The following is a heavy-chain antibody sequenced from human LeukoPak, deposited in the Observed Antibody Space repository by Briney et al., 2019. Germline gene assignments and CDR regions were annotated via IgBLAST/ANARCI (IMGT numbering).Heavy chain of an antibody. CDR1: GFTFTDYS. V-gene: IGHV3-48*02. CDR2: ISRSSAII. Sequence: GGSLRLSCAASGFTFTDYSMNWVRQAPGKGLEWVSFISRSSAIIYYADSVKGRFTISRDNAKNSLYLQTITLRDEDTAVYYCARDLSYAFDIWGQGTMVTVSS. J-gene: IGHJ3*02. CDR3: ARDLSYAFDI.